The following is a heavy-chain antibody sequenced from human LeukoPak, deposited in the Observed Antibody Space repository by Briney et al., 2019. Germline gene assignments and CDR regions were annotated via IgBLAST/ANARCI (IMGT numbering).Heavy chain of an antibody. V-gene: IGHV4-59*08. J-gene: IGHJ6*03. CDR2: IYYSGST. D-gene: IGHD6-6*01. Sequence: SETLSLTCTVSGGSISSYYWSWIRQPPGKGLEWIGYIYYSGSTNYNPSLKSRVTTSVDTSKNQFSLKLSSVTAADTAVYYCARVGSSSGYYYYYYMDVWGKGTTVTVSS. CDR1: GGSISSYY. CDR3: ARVGSSSGYYYYYYMDV.